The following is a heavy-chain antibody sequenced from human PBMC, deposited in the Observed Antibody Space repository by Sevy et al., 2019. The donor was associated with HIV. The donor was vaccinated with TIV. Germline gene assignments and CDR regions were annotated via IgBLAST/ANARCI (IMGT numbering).Heavy chain of an antibody. J-gene: IGHJ5*02. CDR3: ARGKSGYAYALNH. D-gene: IGHD5-18*01. CDR2: IYSEGTT. CDR1: GFTVNSNY. Sequence: GGSLRLSCAASGFTVNSNYMTWVRQAPGKGLEGVSVIYSEGTTYHADSVKDRFTISRDNSKNTLYLQMNSLRAEDTAVYYCARGKSGYAYALNHWGQGTLVTVSS. V-gene: IGHV3-66*01.